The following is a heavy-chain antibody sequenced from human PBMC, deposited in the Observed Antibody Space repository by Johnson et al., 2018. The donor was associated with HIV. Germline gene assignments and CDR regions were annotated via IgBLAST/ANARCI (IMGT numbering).Heavy chain of an antibody. CDR2: IYNDGSRT. Sequence: EVQLVESGGGLVQPGGSLRLSCAASGFTFSSYWMHWVRQAPGKGLVWVSRIYNDGSRTTYADSVRGRFTISRDNAKYTVDLQMNSLRVEDTAVYYCAREIVLNSSGWYCIDAFDIWGQGTMVTVSS. CDR1: GFTFSSYW. J-gene: IGHJ3*02. V-gene: IGHV3-74*03. CDR3: AREIVLNSSGWYCIDAFDI. D-gene: IGHD6-19*01.